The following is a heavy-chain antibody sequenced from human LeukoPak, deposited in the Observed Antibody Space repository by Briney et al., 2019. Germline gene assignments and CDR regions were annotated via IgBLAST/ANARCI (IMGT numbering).Heavy chain of an antibody. CDR3: AREGGSGYYGSSGYYDY. Sequence: GGTLRLSCAASGFTFSSYGMSWVRQAPGKGLEWVSAISGSGGSTYYADSVKGRFTISRDNSKNTLYLQMNSLRAEDTAVYCCAREGGSGYYGSSGYYDYWGQGTLVTVSS. CDR1: GFTFSSYG. V-gene: IGHV3-23*01. D-gene: IGHD3-22*01. J-gene: IGHJ4*02. CDR2: ISGSGGST.